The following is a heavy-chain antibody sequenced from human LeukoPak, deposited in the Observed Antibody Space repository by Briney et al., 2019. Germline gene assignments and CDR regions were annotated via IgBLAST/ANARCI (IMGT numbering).Heavy chain of an antibody. CDR3: AREKIDSSGYFDY. V-gene: IGHV3-48*01. D-gene: IGHD3-22*01. CDR1: GFTFSRHG. J-gene: IGHJ4*02. Sequence: GGSLRLSCAASGFTFSRHGMNWVRQAPGKGLEWVSYIYSSSGTTYYADSVRGRFTISTDSAKNSLYLQMNSLRAEDTAVYYCAREKIDSSGYFDYWGQGTLVTVSS. CDR2: IYSSSGTT.